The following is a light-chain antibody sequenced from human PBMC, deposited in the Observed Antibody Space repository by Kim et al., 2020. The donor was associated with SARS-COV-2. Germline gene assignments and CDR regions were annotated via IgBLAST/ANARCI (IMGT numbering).Light chain of an antibody. CDR3: QSYDSSLGGWGV. CDR2: GTS. V-gene: IGLV1-40*01. CDR1: TSNIGAGYD. J-gene: IGLJ3*02. Sequence: GTISGTGSTSNIGAGYDVQWYQQLPGKAPKLLIYGTSNRPSGVPDRFSGSKSGTSASLAITGLQAEDEADYYGQSYDSSLGGWGVFGGGTKLTVL.